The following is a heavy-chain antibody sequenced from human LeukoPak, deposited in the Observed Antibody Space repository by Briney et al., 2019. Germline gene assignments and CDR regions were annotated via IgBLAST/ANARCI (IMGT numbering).Heavy chain of an antibody. CDR3: ARGVDTAMVHRYYYYGMDV. J-gene: IGHJ6*02. D-gene: IGHD5-18*01. CDR2: ISSNGGST. Sequence: GGSLRLSCAASGFTFSSYAMHWVRQAPGKGLEYVSAISSNGGSTYYANSVKGRFTISRDNSKNTLYLQMGSLRAEDMAVYYCARGVDTAMVHRYYYYGMDVWGQETTVTVSS. V-gene: IGHV3-64*01. CDR1: GFTFSSYA.